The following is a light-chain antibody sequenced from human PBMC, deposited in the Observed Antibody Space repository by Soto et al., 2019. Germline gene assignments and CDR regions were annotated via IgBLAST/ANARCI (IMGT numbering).Light chain of an antibody. V-gene: IGKV3-20*01. CDR2: GAS. CDR3: PHFGSSLAT. J-gene: IGKJ5*01. Sequence: VLTQSPGTLSLSPGERATLSCRASQSVGTNYIAWYQQKPGQAPRLLIYGASSRATGIVDRFSGGGSGTDFTLPLSRLEPEDSAVYYCPHFGSSLATFGQGTRLEIK. CDR1: QSVGTNY.